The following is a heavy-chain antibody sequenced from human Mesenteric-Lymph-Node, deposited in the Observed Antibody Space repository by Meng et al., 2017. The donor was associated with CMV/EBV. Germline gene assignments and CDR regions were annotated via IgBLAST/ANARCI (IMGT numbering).Heavy chain of an antibody. D-gene: IGHD3-3*01. CDR1: GYTFTGYY. J-gene: IGHJ6*02. Sequence: ASVKVSCKASGYTFTGYYMHWVRQAPGQGLEWMGIINPSGGSTSYAQKFQGRVTMTRDTSTSTVYMELSSLRSEDTAVYYCARALLRFLEWLPEDYYYGMDVWGQGTTVTVSS. V-gene: IGHV1-46*01. CDR3: ARALLRFLEWLPEDYYYGMDV. CDR2: INPSGGST.